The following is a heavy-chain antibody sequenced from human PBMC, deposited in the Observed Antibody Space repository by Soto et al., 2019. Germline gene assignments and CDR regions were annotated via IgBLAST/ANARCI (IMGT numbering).Heavy chain of an antibody. D-gene: IGHD6-13*01. CDR3: ARDGGPYSRSWYAC. V-gene: IGHV3-11*06. CDR1: GFTFSDYY. Sequence: QVQLVESGGGLVKPGGSLRLSCAASGFTFSDYYMSWIRQAPGKGLEWVSYISSSSSYTNYADSVKGRFTISRDNAKNSLYLQMNSLRAEDTAVYYCARDGGPYSRSWYACWGQGTLVTVSS. CDR2: ISSSSSYT. J-gene: IGHJ5*01.